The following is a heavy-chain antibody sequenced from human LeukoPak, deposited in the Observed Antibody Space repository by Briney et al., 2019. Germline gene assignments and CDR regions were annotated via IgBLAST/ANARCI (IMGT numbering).Heavy chain of an antibody. J-gene: IGHJ1*01. Sequence: GGSLRLSCAASGFTFSSYGMTWVRQAPGKGLEWVSSISSSSTYIYSADSVKGRFTISRDNAKNSLYLQMNSLRAEDTAVYYCARGSITMVRVLIGWGQGTLVTVSS. CDR2: ISSSSTYI. D-gene: IGHD3-10*01. CDR1: GFTFSSYG. CDR3: ARGSITMVRVLIG. V-gene: IGHV3-21*01.